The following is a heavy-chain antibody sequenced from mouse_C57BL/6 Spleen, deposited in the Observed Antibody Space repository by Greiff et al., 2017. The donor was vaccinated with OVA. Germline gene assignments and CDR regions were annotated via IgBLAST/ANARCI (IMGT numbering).Heavy chain of an antibody. CDR3: ARRREDYDWDFDV. Sequence: VQLKESGGDLVKPGGSLKLSCAASGFTFSSYGMSWVRQTPDKRLEWVATISSGGSYTYYPDSVKGRFTISRDNAKNTLYLQMSSLKSEDTAMYYCARRREDYDWDFDVWGTGTTVTVSS. D-gene: IGHD2-4*01. V-gene: IGHV5-6*01. J-gene: IGHJ1*03. CDR1: GFTFSSYG. CDR2: ISSGGSYT.